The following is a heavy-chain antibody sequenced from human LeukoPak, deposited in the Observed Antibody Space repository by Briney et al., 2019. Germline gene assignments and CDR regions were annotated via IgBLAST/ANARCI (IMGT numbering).Heavy chain of an antibody. CDR3: ARGGYYDSSGTSM. D-gene: IGHD3-22*01. J-gene: IGHJ3*02. Sequence: GGSLRLSCAASGFTFSSYWMHWVRQAPGKGLVWVSRINSDGSSTRYADSVKGRFTISRDNVKNTLYLQMNSLRAEDMAMYYCARGGYYDSSGTSMWGQGTMVTVSS. V-gene: IGHV3-74*01. CDR2: INSDGSST. CDR1: GFTFSSYW.